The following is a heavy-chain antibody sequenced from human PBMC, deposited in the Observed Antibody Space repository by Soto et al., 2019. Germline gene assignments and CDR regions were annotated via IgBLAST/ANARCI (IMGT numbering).Heavy chain of an antibody. CDR3: VRDGTKTLRDWFDP. J-gene: IGHJ5*02. CDR2: IYATGTT. V-gene: IGHV4-4*07. D-gene: IGHD1-1*01. CDR1: GASISGFY. Sequence: QVQLQESGPGLVKPSETLSLTCTVSGASISGFYWSWIRKSAGKGREWIGRIYATGTTDYNPSLKSRVMMSVDTSKKQFSLKLRSVTAADTAVYYCVRDGTKTLRDWFDPWGQGISVPVSS.